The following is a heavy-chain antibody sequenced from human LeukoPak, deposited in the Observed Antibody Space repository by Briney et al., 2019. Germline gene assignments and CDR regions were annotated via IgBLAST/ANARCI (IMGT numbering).Heavy chain of an antibody. CDR1: GFTLSSYG. J-gene: IGHJ4*02. D-gene: IGHD2-8*01. V-gene: IGHV3-30*03. CDR3: ARGNDYGDY. Sequence: GGSLRLSCAASGFTLSSYGMHWVRQAPGKGLEWVAVISYDGSTKYYADSVKGRFTISRDNSKNTLYLQMNSLRAEDTAVYYCARGNDYGDYWGQGTLVTVSS. CDR2: ISYDGSTK.